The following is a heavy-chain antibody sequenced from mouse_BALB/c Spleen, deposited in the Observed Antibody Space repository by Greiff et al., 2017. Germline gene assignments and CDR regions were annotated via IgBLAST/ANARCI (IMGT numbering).Heavy chain of an antibody. D-gene: IGHD2-14*01. CDR3: TRGEVRRFAY. CDR2: ISSGGSYT. J-gene: IGHJ3*01. CDR1: GFTFSSYT. Sequence: EVQGVESGGGLVKPGGSLKLSCAASGFTFSSYTMSWVRQTPEKRLEWVATISSGGSYTYYPDSVKGRFTISRDNAKNTLYLQMSSLKSEDTAMYYCTRGEVRRFAYWGQGTLVTVSA. V-gene: IGHV5-6-4*01.